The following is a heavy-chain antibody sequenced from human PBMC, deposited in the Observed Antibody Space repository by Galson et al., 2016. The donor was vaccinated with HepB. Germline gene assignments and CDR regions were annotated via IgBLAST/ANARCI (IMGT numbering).Heavy chain of an antibody. CDR1: GASINSENW. D-gene: IGHD2-21*01. J-gene: IGHJ6*02. CDR3: ARAMFIPADPPYFAYSMYL. V-gene: IGHV4-4*02. CDR2: MFHSGST. Sequence: SETLSLTCAVSGASINSENWWGWVRQAPGKGLEWIGEMFHSGSTNYNPSLRSRVTISVDKAKNQFSLRLSAVTAADTAVCYFARAMFIPADPPYFAYSMYLWGQGTTVTVSS.